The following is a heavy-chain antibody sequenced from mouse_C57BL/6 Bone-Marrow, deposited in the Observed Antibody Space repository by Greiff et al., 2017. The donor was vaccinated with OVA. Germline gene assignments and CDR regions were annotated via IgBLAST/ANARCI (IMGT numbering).Heavy chain of an antibody. CDR3: ARKGLRGNWYFDV. CDR2: IWSGGST. D-gene: IGHD2-4*01. CDR1: GFSLTSYG. J-gene: IGHJ1*03. V-gene: IGHV2-2*01. Sequence: VHLVESGPGLVQPSQSLSITCTVSGFSLTSYGVHWVRQSPGKGLEWLGVIWSGGSTDYNAAFISRLSISKDNSKSQVFFKMNSLQADDTAIYYCARKGLRGNWYFDVWGTGTTVTVSS.